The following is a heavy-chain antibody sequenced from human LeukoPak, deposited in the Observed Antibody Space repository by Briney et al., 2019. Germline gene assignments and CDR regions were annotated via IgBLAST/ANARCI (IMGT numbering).Heavy chain of an antibody. CDR3: ARAHVGAGLAFDF. CDR2: ISLVGDT. J-gene: IGHJ3*01. CDR1: GFSFNDYD. Sequence: GGSLRLSCAASGFSFNDYDMHWVRQTTGKRLEWVSAISLVGDTYYPASVEGRFTVSRDSAKNSLYLQMNSLRAGDTALYYCARAHVGAGLAFDFWGRGTMVTVSS. D-gene: IGHD1-26*01. V-gene: IGHV3-13*01.